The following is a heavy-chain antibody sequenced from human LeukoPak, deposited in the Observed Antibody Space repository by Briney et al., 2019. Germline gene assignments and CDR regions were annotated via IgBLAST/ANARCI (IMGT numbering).Heavy chain of an antibody. CDR2: INHSGST. D-gene: IGHD2-21*01. CDR1: GGSFSGYY. CDR3: ARFYSSLLDY. J-gene: IGHJ4*02. V-gene: IGHV4-34*01. Sequence: PSETLSLTCAVYGGSFSGYYWSWIRQPPGKGLEWIGEINHSGSTNYNPSLKSRVTISVDTSKNQFSLKLSSVTAADTAVYYCARFYSSLLDYWGQGTLVTVSS.